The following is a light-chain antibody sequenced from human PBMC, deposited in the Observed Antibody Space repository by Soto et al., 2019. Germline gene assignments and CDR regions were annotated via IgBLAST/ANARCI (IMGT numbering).Light chain of an antibody. CDR2: GIS. J-gene: IGKJ5*01. V-gene: IGKV3-15*01. Sequence: EIFMTQSPAPLSVSPGGRATLSCRASQSISDTLAWYQQKPGQAPRLLIYGISTRATGVPARFSGSGSGTEFTLSISSLQSEDFAVYSCQQYSQWPITVGQGTRLEI. CDR1: QSISDT. CDR3: QQYSQWPIT.